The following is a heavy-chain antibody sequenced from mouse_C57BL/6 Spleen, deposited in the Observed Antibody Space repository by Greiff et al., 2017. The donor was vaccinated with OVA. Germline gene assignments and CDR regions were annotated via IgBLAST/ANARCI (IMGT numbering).Heavy chain of an antibody. CDR2: INPSNGGP. Sequence: QVQLQQPGTELVKPGASVKLSCKASGYTFTSYWMHWVKQRPGQGLEWIGNINPSNGGPNYNEQFKSKATLTVDKSSSTAYMQLSSLTSEDSAVYYCARGPYGRERGYFDVWGTGTTVTVSS. J-gene: IGHJ1*03. CDR1: GYTFTSYW. CDR3: ARGPYGRERGYFDV. V-gene: IGHV1-53*01. D-gene: IGHD1-1*01.